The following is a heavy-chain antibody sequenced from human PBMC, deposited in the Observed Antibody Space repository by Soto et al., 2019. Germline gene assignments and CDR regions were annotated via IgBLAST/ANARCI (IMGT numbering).Heavy chain of an antibody. J-gene: IGHJ4*02. V-gene: IGHV4-61*05. CDR1: GGSISSSSYY. D-gene: IGHD6-19*01. CDR3: ARVAYSSGWYYFDY. CDR2: IYYSGST. Sequence: CTVSGGSISSSSYYWGWIRQPPGKGLEWIGYIYYSGSTNYNPSLKSRVTISVDTSKNQFSLKLSSVTAADTAVYYCARVAYSSGWYYFDYWGQGTLVTVSS.